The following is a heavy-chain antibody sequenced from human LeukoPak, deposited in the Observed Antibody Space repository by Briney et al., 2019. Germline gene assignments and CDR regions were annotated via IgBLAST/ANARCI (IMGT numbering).Heavy chain of an antibody. CDR2: IIPILGIA. D-gene: IGHD2-15*01. CDR3: ARAGIVVVVAATPWSGAFDI. J-gene: IGHJ3*02. Sequence: SVKVSCKASGGTFSSYAISWVRQAPGQGLEWMGRIIPILGIANYAQKFQGRVTITADKSTSTAYMELSSLRSEDTAVYYCARAGIVVVVAATPWSGAFDIWGQGTMVTVSS. V-gene: IGHV1-69*04. CDR1: GGTFSSYA.